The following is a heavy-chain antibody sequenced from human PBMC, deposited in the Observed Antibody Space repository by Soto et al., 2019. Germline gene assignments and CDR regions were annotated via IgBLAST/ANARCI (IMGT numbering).Heavy chain of an antibody. D-gene: IGHD6-6*01. CDR3: ARHGRSSPDFDY. J-gene: IGHJ4*02. CDR1: GYSFTSYW. V-gene: IGHV5-10-1*01. Sequence: PGESLKISCKGSGYSFTSYWITWVRQMPGKGPEWMGRIDPSDSYTNYSPSFQGHVTISVDRSLTTAYLQLSSLKASDTAMYYCARHGRSSPDFDYWGRGTLVTVSS. CDR2: IDPSDSYT.